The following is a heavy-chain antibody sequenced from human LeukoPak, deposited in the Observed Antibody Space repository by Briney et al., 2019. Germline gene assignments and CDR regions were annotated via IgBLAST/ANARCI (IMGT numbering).Heavy chain of an antibody. Sequence: GGSLRLSCAASGFIFSSYWMSWVRQAPGKGLEWVANIKQDASEKYYVDSVKGRLTISRDNAKNSLYLQMNSLRAEDTAVYYCARAEWSRKEFDYWGQGTLVTVSS. V-gene: IGHV3-7*01. CDR3: ARAEWSRKEFDY. CDR1: GFIFSSYW. J-gene: IGHJ4*02. D-gene: IGHD1-14*01. CDR2: IKQDASEK.